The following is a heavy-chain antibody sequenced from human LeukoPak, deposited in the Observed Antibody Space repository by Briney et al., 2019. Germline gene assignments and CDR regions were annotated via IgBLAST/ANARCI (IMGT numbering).Heavy chain of an antibody. Sequence: GGSLRLSCAASGFTFSSYGMHWVRQAPGKGLEWVAVIWYDGSNKYYADSVKGRFTISRDNSKNTLYLQINSLRAEDTTVYYCARGLVMDPIDYWGQGTLVTVSS. CDR3: ARGLVMDPIDY. J-gene: IGHJ4*02. V-gene: IGHV3-33*01. CDR2: IWYDGSNK. D-gene: IGHD3-22*01. CDR1: GFTFSSYG.